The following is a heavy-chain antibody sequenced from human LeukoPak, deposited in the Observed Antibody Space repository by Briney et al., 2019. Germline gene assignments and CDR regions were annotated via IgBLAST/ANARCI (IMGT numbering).Heavy chain of an antibody. CDR1: GFTFSSNY. J-gene: IGHJ4*02. Sequence: GGSLRLSCAASGFTFSSNYMSWVRQAPGKGLEWVSVIYSGGSTYYSDSVTGRFTISRDNSKNTLYLQMNSLRAEDTCVYYCARNKGWGLLVRYGGQGTLVTLS. CDR2: IYSGGST. V-gene: IGHV3-66*02. D-gene: IGHD1-26*01. CDR3: ARNKGWGLLVRY.